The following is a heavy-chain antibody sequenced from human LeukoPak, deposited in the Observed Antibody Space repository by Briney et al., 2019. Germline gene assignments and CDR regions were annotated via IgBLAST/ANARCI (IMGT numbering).Heavy chain of an antibody. CDR1: GGSISSSSYY. D-gene: IGHD3-10*01. CDR3: ARRGSYLVYYMDV. J-gene: IGHJ6*03. Sequence: SETLSLTCIVSGGSISSSSYYWGWIRQPPGKGLEWIGEINHSGSTNYNPSLKSRVTISVDTSKNQFSLKLSSVTAADTAVYYCARRGSYLVYYMDVWGKGTTVTVSS. V-gene: IGHV4-39*07. CDR2: INHSGST.